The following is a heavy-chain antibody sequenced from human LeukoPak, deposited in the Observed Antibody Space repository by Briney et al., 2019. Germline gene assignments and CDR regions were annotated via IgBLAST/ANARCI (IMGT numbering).Heavy chain of an antibody. CDR2: ISTYNGNT. D-gene: IGHD2-2*01. CDR1: GYTFTKYG. V-gene: IGHV1-18*01. J-gene: IGHJ6*03. Sequence: ASVKVSCKASGYTFTKYGITWVRQAPGQGLEWMGWISTYNGNTNYAQKLQGRVTITADESTSTAYMELSSLRSEDTAVYYCARGWVVPAANMGWYYYYYMDVWGKGTTVTVSS. CDR3: ARGWVVPAANMGWYYYYYMDV.